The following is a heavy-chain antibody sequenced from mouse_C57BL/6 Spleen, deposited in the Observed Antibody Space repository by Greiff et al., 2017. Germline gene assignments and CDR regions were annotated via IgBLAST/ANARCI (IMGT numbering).Heavy chain of an antibody. CDR2: IRSKSNNYAT. CDR1: GFSFNTYA. J-gene: IGHJ2*01. D-gene: IGHD1-1*01. V-gene: IGHV10-1*01. Sequence: EVQLLQSGGGLVQPKGSLKLSCAASGFSFNTYAMNWVRQAPGKGLEWVARIRSKSNNYATYYADSVKDRFTISGDDSESMLYLQMNNLKTEVTAVYYCVRSYSGSSYFDYWGQGTTLTVSS. CDR3: VRSYSGSSYFDY.